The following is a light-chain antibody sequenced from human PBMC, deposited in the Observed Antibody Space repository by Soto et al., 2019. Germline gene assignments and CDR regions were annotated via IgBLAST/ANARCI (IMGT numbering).Light chain of an antibody. J-gene: IGKJ1*01. Sequence: DIQMAQSPFTLSAFVGGRVTITCRASQSISSWLAWYQQKPGKAPKLLIYDASSLESGVPSRFSGSGSGTEFTLTISSLQPDDFATYYCQQYNSYSRTFGQGTKVDIK. V-gene: IGKV1-5*01. CDR3: QQYNSYSRT. CDR2: DAS. CDR1: QSISSW.